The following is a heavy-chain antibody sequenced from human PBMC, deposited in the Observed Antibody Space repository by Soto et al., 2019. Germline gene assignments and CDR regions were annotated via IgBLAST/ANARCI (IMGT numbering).Heavy chain of an antibody. D-gene: IGHD5-18*01. CDR3: ARATMVTRGVGVLDY. Sequence: GGSLRLSCAASGFTFSSYEVNWVRQAPGKGLEWISYISSRGGTIYYADSVKGRFTISRDNAKNSLYLQMNSLRAEDTAVYYCARATMVTRGVGVLDYWGQGTLVTV. J-gene: IGHJ4*02. CDR2: ISSRGGTI. CDR1: GFTFSSYE. V-gene: IGHV3-48*03.